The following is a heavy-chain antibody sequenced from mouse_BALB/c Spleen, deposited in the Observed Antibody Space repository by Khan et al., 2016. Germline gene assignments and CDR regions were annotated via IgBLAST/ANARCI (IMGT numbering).Heavy chain of an antibody. V-gene: IGHV1-20*01. Sequence: VQLQQPGPVLVKPGTSVKISCKASGYSFTGYYIHWVKQSHGKSLEWIGRVNPHRGGSSYKQNFRDTAVLNVDNSSSTAYMDIRSLTSEDSAVYYCAIEGGYYGLYWSKGTTLTFSA. CDR3: AIEGGYYGLY. CDR2: VNPHRGGS. CDR1: GYSFTGYY. J-gene: IGHJ2*01. D-gene: IGHD1-1*01.